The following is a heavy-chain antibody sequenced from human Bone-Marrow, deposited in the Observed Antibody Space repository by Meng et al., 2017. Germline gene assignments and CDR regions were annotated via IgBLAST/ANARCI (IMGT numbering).Heavy chain of an antibody. Sequence: GESPKTSCAASGFSFSRYWMSWVRQAPGKGLEWVANIKEDGSEKYYVDFVKGRFTVSRDNGKSSLYLQMTSLRAEDTTVYCCVRERYYDILTGYYFRAKLQDYWGQGTLVTVSS. J-gene: IGHJ4*02. CDR3: VRERYYDILTGYYFRAKLQDY. D-gene: IGHD3-9*01. CDR2: IKEDGSEK. V-gene: IGHV3-7*01. CDR1: GFSFSRYW.